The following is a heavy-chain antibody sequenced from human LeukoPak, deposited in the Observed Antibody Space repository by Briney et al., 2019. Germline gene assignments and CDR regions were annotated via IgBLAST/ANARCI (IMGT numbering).Heavy chain of an antibody. CDR2: IYYSGST. CDR1: GGSISSSSYY. J-gene: IGHJ4*02. Sequence: SETLSLTCTVSGGSISSSSYYWGWIRQPPGKGREWIGSIYYSGSTYYNPSLKSRVTISVDTSKNQFSLKLSSVTAADTAVYYCARLPRGYSGYVIDYWGQGTLVTVSS. V-gene: IGHV4-39*01. D-gene: IGHD5-12*01. CDR3: ARLPRGYSGYVIDY.